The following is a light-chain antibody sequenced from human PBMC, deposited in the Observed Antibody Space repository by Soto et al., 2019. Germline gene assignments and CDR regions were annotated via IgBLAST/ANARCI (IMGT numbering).Light chain of an antibody. J-gene: IGKJ5*01. CDR3: QQYGRSLT. V-gene: IGKV3-20*01. CDR2: GAS. CDR1: QSVRSSY. Sequence: EIVLTQSPGTLSLSPGERATLSCRASQSVRSSYLAWYQQKPGQAPRLLIYGASSRATGIPDRFSGSGSGTDFTLTISRLEPEDFAVYYCQQYGRSLTFGQGTRLEIK.